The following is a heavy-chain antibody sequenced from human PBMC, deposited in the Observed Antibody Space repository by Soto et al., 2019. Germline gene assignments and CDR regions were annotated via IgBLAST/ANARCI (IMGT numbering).Heavy chain of an antibody. V-gene: IGHV3-23*01. J-gene: IGHJ5*02. D-gene: IGHD6-19*01. Sequence: EVRLLESGGGLAQPGGSRRLSCAASGFTFSSSAMNWFRQAPGKGLEWVSSIRVGGGDTFYADSVRGRFTVSRDISRNTLYLQMNSLRAEDTAIYYCAKCSVGTVRTSGWCNWFDPWGQGTLVTVSS. CDR2: IRVGGGDT. CDR3: AKCSVGTVRTSGWCNWFDP. CDR1: GFTFSSSA.